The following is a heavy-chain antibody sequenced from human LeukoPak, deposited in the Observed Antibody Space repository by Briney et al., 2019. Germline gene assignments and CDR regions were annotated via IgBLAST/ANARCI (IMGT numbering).Heavy chain of an antibody. CDR1: GGSISSSSYY. CDR2: INHSGST. D-gene: IGHD6-13*01. V-gene: IGHV4-39*07. J-gene: IGHJ5*02. CDR3: ARGPEKPPIPAAGYNNWFDP. Sequence: PSETLSLTCTVSGGSISSSSYYWGWIRQPPGKGLEWIGEINHSGSTNYNPSLKSRVTISVDTSKNQFSLKLSSVTAADTAVYYCARGPEKPPIPAAGYNNWFDPWGQGTLVTVSS.